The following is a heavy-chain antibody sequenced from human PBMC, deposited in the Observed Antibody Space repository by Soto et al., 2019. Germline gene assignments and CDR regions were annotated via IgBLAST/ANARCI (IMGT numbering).Heavy chain of an antibody. CDR3: ASGYCSGGSCYSGGENYGMDV. V-gene: IGHV1-69*13. J-gene: IGHJ6*02. CDR2: IIPIFGTA. Sequence: SVKISCKASGGTFSSYAISWVRQAPGQGLEWMGGIIPIFGTANYAQKFQGRVTITADESTSTAYMELSSLRSEDTAVYYCASGYCSGGSCYSGGENYGMDVWGQGTTATVSS. CDR1: GGTFSSYA. D-gene: IGHD2-15*01.